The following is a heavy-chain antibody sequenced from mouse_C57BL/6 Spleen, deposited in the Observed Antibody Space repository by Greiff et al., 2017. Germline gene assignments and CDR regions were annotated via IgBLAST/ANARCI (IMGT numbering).Heavy chain of an antibody. CDR2: IDPNSGGT. D-gene: IGHD1-1*01. J-gene: IGHJ2*01. V-gene: IGHV1-72*01. Sequence: QVQLQQSGAELVKPGASVKLSCKASGYTFTSYWMHWVKQRPGRGLEWIGRIDPNSGGTKYNEKFKSKATLTVDKPSSTAYMPLSSLTSEDSAVYYCARPHYYGSSYLDDWGQGTTLTVSS. CDR3: ARPHYYGSSYLDD. CDR1: GYTFTSYW.